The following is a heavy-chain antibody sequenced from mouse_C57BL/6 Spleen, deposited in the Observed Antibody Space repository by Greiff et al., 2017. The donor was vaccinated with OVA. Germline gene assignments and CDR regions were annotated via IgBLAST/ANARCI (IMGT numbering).Heavy chain of an antibody. CDR2: ISYSGST. Sequence: EVKLQESGPGLATPSQTLSLTCSVTGYSITSDYWNWIRKFPGNKLEYMGYISYSGSTYYNPSLKSRLSITRDTSKNQYYLQVNSMTTDDTATYYCARYYYNGSSEWYCDVWGTGTTVTVSS. CDR1: GYSITSDY. D-gene: IGHD1-1*01. J-gene: IGHJ1*03. V-gene: IGHV3-8*01. CDR3: ARYYYNGSSEWYCDV.